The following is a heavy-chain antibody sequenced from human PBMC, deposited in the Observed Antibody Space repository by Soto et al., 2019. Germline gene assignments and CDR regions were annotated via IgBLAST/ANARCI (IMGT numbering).Heavy chain of an antibody. CDR1: GFTFSSYS. Sequence: GGSLRLSCAASGFTFSSYSMNWVRQAPGKGLEWVSSVSSSSSYIYYADSVKGRFTISRDNAKNSLYLQMNSLRAEDTAVYYCARDTSYYDSSGPGAFDIWGQGTMVTVSS. CDR3: ARDTSYYDSSGPGAFDI. CDR2: VSSSSSYI. V-gene: IGHV3-21*01. J-gene: IGHJ3*02. D-gene: IGHD3-22*01.